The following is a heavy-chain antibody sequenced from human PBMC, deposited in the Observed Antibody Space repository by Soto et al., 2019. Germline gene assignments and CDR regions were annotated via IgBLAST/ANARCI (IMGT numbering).Heavy chain of an antibody. CDR1: GGTFGNYG. Sequence: QVQLVQSGAEVKKPGTSVRVSCKAPGGTFGNYGISWVRQAPGQGLEWLGRTIPILGIVNYAKKFEGRVTVTADKSTNTAYMELSSLRSDDTAGYYCAPSTAEWRWDYWGQGTLVTVSS. J-gene: IGHJ4*02. CDR2: TIPILGIV. CDR3: APSTAEWRWDY. V-gene: IGHV1-69*02. D-gene: IGHD2-15*01.